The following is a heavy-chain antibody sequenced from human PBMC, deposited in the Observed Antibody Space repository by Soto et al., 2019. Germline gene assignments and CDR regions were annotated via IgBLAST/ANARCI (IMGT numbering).Heavy chain of an antibody. CDR2: IYPGDSDT. Sequence: EVQLVQSGAEVKKPGESLKISCKGSGYSFISYWIGWVRQMPGKGLEWMGIIYPGDSDTTYSPPFQGQVTISADKSITTAYLQWSSLKASDTAMYYCARTSAAGKYYDGMDVWGQGTTVTVSS. J-gene: IGHJ6*02. D-gene: IGHD6-13*01. V-gene: IGHV5-51*01. CDR1: GYSFISYW. CDR3: ARTSAAGKYYDGMDV.